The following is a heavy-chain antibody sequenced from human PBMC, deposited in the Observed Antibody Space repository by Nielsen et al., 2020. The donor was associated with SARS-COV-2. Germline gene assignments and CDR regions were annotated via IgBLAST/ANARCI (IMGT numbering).Heavy chain of an antibody. D-gene: IGHD6-13*01. CDR3: ARVSSWAYYYYGMDV. Sequence: SETLSLTCTVPGGSISSSSYYWGWIRQPPGKGLEWIGSIYYSGSTYYNPSLKSRVTISVDTSKNQFSLKLSSVTAADTAVYYCARVSSWAYYYYGMDVWGQGTTVTVSS. CDR2: IYYSGST. J-gene: IGHJ6*02. V-gene: IGHV4-39*01. CDR1: GGSISSSSYY.